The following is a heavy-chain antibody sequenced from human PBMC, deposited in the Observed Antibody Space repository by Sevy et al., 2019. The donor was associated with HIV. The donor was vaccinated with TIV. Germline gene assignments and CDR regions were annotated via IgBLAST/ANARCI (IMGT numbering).Heavy chain of an antibody. Sequence: GGSLRLSCATSGFSFSNNWMHWVRQAPGKGLVWVSRINGDGSSIRYADPVNGRFTISRDNAKNTLYLQMNSLRVEDTAVYYCAGSNWCAALDIWGPGTMVTVSS. CDR3: AGSNWCAALDI. J-gene: IGHJ3*02. V-gene: IGHV3-74*01. CDR1: GFSFSNNW. CDR2: INGDGSSI. D-gene: IGHD6-13*01.